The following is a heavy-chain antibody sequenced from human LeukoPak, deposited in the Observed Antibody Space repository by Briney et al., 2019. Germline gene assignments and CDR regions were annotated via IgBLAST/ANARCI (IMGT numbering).Heavy chain of an antibody. J-gene: IGHJ4*02. CDR3: ARRSSGYYPLDY. V-gene: IGHV1-2*02. Sequence: GASVKVSCKASGYTFTGYYMHWVRQAPGQGLEWMGWINPNSGGTNYAQKFQGRVTMTRDTSISTAYMELSRLRSNDTAVYYCARRSSGYYPLDYWGQGTLVTVSS. D-gene: IGHD3-22*01. CDR2: INPNSGGT. CDR1: GYTFTGYY.